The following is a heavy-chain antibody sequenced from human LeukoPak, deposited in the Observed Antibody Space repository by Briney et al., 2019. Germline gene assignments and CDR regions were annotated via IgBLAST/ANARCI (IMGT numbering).Heavy chain of an antibody. CDR3: AKTPRHDFWSAND. D-gene: IGHD3-3*01. J-gene: IGHJ4*02. Sequence: GGSLRLSCAASGFTFSSYGMHWVRQAPGKGLEWVAAISYDGSNKYYADSVKGRFTISRDNSKNTLYLQMNSLRAEDTAVYYCAKTPRHDFWSANDWGQGTLVTVSS. CDR2: ISYDGSNK. CDR1: GFTFSSYG. V-gene: IGHV3-30*18.